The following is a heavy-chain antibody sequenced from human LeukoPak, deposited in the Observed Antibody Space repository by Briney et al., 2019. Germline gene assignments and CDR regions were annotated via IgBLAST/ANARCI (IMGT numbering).Heavy chain of an antibody. CDR1: GYSFTSYW. V-gene: IGHV5-51*01. J-gene: IGHJ5*02. CDR2: IYPGDSDT. Sequence: GESLKISCKGSGYSFTSYWIGCVRQMPGKGLEWMGIIYPGDSDTRYSPSFQGQVTISADKSISTAYLQWSSLKASDTAMYYCARHSWPNPYDFWSGQTQGDWFDPWGQGTLVTVSS. D-gene: IGHD3-3*01. CDR3: ARHSWPNPYDFWSGQTQGDWFDP.